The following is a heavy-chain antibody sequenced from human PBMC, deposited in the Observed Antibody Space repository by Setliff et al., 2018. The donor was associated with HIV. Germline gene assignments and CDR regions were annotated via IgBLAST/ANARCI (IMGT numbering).Heavy chain of an antibody. CDR2: IYISGST. V-gene: IGHV4-61*09. J-gene: IGHJ4*02. CDR1: GASISSSSHY. D-gene: IGHD3-9*01. Sequence: SETLSLTCTVSGASISSSSHYWSWIRQPAGRGLEWIGHIYISGSTNYNPSLKSRVTISIDAAKNQFSLRLNSVTAADTAMYYCARGNPDFDILTGYWSHYFHYWGQGRPVTVSS. CDR3: ARGNPDFDILTGYWSHYFHY.